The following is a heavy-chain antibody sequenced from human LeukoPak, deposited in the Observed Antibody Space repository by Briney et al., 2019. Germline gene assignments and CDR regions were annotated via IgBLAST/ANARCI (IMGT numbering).Heavy chain of an antibody. V-gene: IGHV3-33*01. Sequence: PGGSLRLSCAASGFTFSSYSMHWVRQAPGKGLEWVAVIWYDGSNKYYADSVKGRFTISRDNSKNTLYLQMNSLRAEDTAVYYCARGNYYYYYGMDVWGKGTTVTVSS. J-gene: IGHJ6*04. CDR2: IWYDGSNK. CDR3: ARGNYYYYYGMDV. CDR1: GFTFSSYS.